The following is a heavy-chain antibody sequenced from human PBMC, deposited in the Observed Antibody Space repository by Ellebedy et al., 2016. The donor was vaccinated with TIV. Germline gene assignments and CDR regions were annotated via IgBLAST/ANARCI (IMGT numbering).Heavy chain of an antibody. CDR1: GFNFSTYS. CDR3: VRETSGFSGYGDFDY. J-gene: IGHJ4*01. V-gene: IGHV3-21*01. D-gene: IGHD5-12*01. Sequence: GESLKISXVASGFNFSTYSMNWVRQAPGKGLEWVSSTSGGSSDVYFADSVKGRFNISRDNAKTSLYLQMNSLRVDDTAVYYCVRETSGFSGYGDFDYWGHGVQVTVSS. CDR2: TSGGSSDV.